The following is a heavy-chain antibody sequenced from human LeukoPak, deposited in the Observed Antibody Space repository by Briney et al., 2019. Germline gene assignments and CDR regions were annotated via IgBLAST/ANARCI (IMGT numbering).Heavy chain of an antibody. D-gene: IGHD1-1*01. J-gene: IGHJ6*02. CDR2: ISAYNGNT. V-gene: IGHV1-18*01. CDR3: ARNQLDTSYYYYGMDV. CDR1: GYTFTSYG. Sequence: ASVQVSCKASGYTFTSYGISWVRQAPGQGLEWMGWISAYNGNTNYAQKLQGRVTMTTDTSTSTAYMELRSLRSDDTAVYYCARNQLDTSYYYYGMDVWGQGTTVTVSS.